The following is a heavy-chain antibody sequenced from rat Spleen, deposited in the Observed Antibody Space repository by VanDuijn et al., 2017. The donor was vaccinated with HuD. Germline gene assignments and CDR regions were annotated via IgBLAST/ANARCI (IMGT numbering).Heavy chain of an antibody. CDR2: INGAGKN. J-gene: IGHJ2*01. CDR3: ARWTYYGYNVLFDY. CDR1: GYSITSSYR. Sequence: EVQLQESGPGLVKPSQSLSLTCSVTGYSITSSYRWNWIRKFPGNKLEWMGYINGAGKNNYNPSLKSRISISRDTSKNQFFLQLNSVTTEDAATYYCARWTYYGYNVLFDYWGQGVMVTVSS. D-gene: IGHD1-9*01. V-gene: IGHV3-3*01.